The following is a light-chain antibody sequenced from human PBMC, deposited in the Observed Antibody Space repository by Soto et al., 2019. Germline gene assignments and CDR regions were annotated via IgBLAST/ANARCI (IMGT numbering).Light chain of an antibody. CDR1: SSNIGAGYD. CDR2: GNN. V-gene: IGLV1-40*01. J-gene: IGLJ2*01. CDR3: QSYDSSLNVV. Sequence: QSVLTQPPSVSGAPGQRVTISCTGSSSNIGAGYDVHWYQQFPGTAPKLLIYGNNNQPSGVPDRFSGSKSGTSASLAITGLQAEDEADYYCQSYDSSLNVVFGGGTKLTVL.